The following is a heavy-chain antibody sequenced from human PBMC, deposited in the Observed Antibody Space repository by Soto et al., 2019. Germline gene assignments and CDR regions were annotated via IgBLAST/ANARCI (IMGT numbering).Heavy chain of an antibody. CDR3: ARSYCSTSTCYSYWLDP. V-gene: IGHV1-18*04. J-gene: IGHJ5*02. Sequence: ASVKVSCKASGFRFTYYGITWVRQAPGQGLEWMGWISAHNGNTNYAQKLEGRVTMTTDTSTSTAYMELRSLRSGDTAVYYCARSYCSTSTCYSYWLDPWGQGTLVTVSS. CDR1: GFRFTYYG. D-gene: IGHD2-2*02. CDR2: ISAHNGNT.